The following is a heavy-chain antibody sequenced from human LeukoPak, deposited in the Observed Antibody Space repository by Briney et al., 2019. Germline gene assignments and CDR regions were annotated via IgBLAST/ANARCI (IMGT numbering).Heavy chain of an antibody. J-gene: IGHJ5*02. CDR2: IYYSGST. Sequence: SETLSLTCTVSGGSISSYYWSWIRQPPGKGLEWIGYIYYSGSTNYNPSLKSRVTISVDTSKNQFSLKLSSVTAADTAVYYCARSYSSGYAPFDPWGQGTLVTVSS. V-gene: IGHV4-59*08. CDR3: ARSYSSGYAPFDP. D-gene: IGHD6-19*01. CDR1: GGSISSYY.